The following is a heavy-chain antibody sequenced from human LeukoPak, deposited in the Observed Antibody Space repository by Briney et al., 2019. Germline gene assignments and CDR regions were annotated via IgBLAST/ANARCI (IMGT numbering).Heavy chain of an antibody. CDR2: ISSSSSYI. Sequence: GGSLRLSCAASGFTFSSYSMNWVRQAPGKGLEWVSSISSSSSYIYYADSVKGRFTISRDNAKNSLYLQMDSLRAEDTAVYYCASRRDGYNSNWFDPWGQGTLVTVSS. CDR1: GFTFSSYS. J-gene: IGHJ5*02. V-gene: IGHV3-21*01. D-gene: IGHD5-24*01. CDR3: ASRRDGYNSNWFDP.